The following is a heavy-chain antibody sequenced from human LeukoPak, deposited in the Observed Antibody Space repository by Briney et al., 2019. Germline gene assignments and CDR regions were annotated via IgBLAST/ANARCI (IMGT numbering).Heavy chain of an antibody. J-gene: IGHJ4*02. CDR1: GGSISSGSYY. V-gene: IGHV4-39*01. Sequence: SGTLSLTRTVSGGSISSGSYYWGWIRQPPGKGLEWLGTVFYSGTTYYNPSLKSRVTISVDTSKNQFSLGLRSVTAADTAVYYCARLDSGDYFFDYWGQGTLVTVSS. CDR3: ARLDSGDYFFDY. CDR2: VFYSGTT. D-gene: IGHD4-17*01.